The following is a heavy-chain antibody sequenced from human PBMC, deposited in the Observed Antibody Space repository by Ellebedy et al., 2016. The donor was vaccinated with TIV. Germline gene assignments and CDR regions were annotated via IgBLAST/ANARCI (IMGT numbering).Heavy chain of an antibody. CDR3: AKGHWTGSYVGQGFDY. CDR1: GFTFDDFA. J-gene: IGHJ4*02. Sequence: GGSLRLXCAASGFTFDDFAMHWVRQAPGKGLEWVGRIKSKTDGGTTDYAAPVKGRFTISRDNAKNSLYLQLNNPRTEDTAFYYCAKGHWTGSYVGQGFDYWGQGTLVTVSS. V-gene: IGHV3-15*05. CDR2: IKSKTDGGTT. D-gene: IGHD1-26*01.